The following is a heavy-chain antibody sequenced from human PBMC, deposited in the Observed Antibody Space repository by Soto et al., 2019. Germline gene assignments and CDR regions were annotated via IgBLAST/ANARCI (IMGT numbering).Heavy chain of an antibody. Sequence: GSLRLSCAASGFTFSVYGMNWVRQAPGKGLEWIAYISSGSSGTTYYADSVKGRFTISRDNAKNSLYLQMNSLRAEDTAVYYCAASDYYMDVWGKGTTVTVSS. J-gene: IGHJ6*03. V-gene: IGHV3-48*01. CDR1: GFTFSVYG. CDR2: ISSGSSGTT. CDR3: AASDYYMDV.